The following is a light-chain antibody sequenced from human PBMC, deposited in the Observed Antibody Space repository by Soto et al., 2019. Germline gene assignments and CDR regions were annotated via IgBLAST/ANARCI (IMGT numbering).Light chain of an antibody. CDR1: KNINTW. CDR3: QQYNNWPRT. J-gene: IGKJ1*01. Sequence: DIQMTQSPSTLSASVGDRVTITCRASKNINTWVAWYQQKPGKAPRLLIYDVSTLQTGVPSRFSGRGSGTEFTLTISSLQSEDFAVYYCQQYNNWPRTFGQGTKVDIK. CDR2: DVS. V-gene: IGKV1-5*01.